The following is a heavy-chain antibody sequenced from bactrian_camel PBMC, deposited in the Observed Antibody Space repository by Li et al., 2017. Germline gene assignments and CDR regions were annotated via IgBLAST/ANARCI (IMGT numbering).Heavy chain of an antibody. CDR1: GFTLSSYR. CDR2: INSGGSTT. CDR3: VREQKSGDYAPALGY. D-gene: IGHD4*01. V-gene: IGHV3S40*01. J-gene: IGHJ6*01. Sequence: DVQLVESGGGLVQSGGSLRLSCAASGFTLSSYRTYWVRQAPGKGLEWVSSINSGGSTTYYADSVKGRFAISRDNAKNTVYLQMNSLNAEDGAVYYCVREQKSGDYAPALGYWGQGTQVTVS.